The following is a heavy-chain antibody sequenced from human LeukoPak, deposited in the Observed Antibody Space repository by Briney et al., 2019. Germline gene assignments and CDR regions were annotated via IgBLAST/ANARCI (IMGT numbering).Heavy chain of an antibody. D-gene: IGHD3-9*01. V-gene: IGHV4-59*12. CDR3: ARRGLRYFDWGFSFDY. J-gene: IGHJ4*02. Sequence: SETLSLTCTVSGGYISSYYWSWIRQPPGKGLEWIGYIYYSGSTNYNPSLKSRVTISVDTSKNQFSLKLSSVTAADTAVYYCARRGLRYFDWGFSFDYWGQGTLVTVSS. CDR2: IYYSGST. CDR1: GGYISSYY.